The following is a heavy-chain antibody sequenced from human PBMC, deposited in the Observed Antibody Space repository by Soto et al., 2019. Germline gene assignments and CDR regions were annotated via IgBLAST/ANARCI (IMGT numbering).Heavy chain of an antibody. CDR1: GYTFTSYG. D-gene: IGHD6-19*01. J-gene: IGHJ4*02. Sequence: ASVKVSCKASGYTFTSYGISWVRQAPGQGLEWMGWISAYNGNTSYAQKLQGRVTMTTDTSTSTAYMELRSLRSDDTAVYYCAREVEQWHDFDYWGQGTLVTVSS. V-gene: IGHV1-18*01. CDR2: ISAYNGNT. CDR3: AREVEQWHDFDY.